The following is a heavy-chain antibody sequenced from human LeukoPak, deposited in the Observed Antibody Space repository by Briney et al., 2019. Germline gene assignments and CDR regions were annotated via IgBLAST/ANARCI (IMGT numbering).Heavy chain of an antibody. D-gene: IGHD6-19*01. CDR2: ISYHGGDK. CDR1: GFTFNNHA. Sequence: GGSLRLSCAAAGFTFNNHAMHWVRQAPGKGLEWVAVISYHGGDKYYADSVKGRFTISRDNSKNTLDLQMNSLGGEDTAVYYCARDLQRLPDYWGQGTLVTVSS. V-gene: IGHV3-30*04. CDR3: ARDLQRLPDY. J-gene: IGHJ4*02.